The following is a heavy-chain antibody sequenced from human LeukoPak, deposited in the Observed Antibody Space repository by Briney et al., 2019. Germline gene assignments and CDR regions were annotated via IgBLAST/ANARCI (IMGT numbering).Heavy chain of an antibody. D-gene: IGHD5-24*01. CDR3: ARSRYNLDY. Sequence: GGSLRLSCAASGFAFSSYDMHWVRQAPGKGPEWVAIIRYDGSNENYVDSVKGRFTISRDNSKKTLYLQVNSLRAEDTAVYYCARSRYNLDYWGQGTLVTVSS. J-gene: IGHJ4*02. CDR1: GFAFSSYD. V-gene: IGHV3-33*01. CDR2: IRYDGSNE.